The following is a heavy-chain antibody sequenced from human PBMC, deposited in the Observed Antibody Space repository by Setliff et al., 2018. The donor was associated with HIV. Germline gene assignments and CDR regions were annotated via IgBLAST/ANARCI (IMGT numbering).Heavy chain of an antibody. CDR2: LWYDGGK. Sequence: PGGSLRLSCEGSGFTLSVYGMHWVRQAPGKGLEWVAVLWYDGGKEYADSVKGRFTISRDNSKNTVYLQMSTLRAEDTAIYSCATLARFAPDYWSQGTQVTVSS. CDR3: ATLARFAPDY. J-gene: IGHJ4*02. V-gene: IGHV3-33*01. CDR1: GFTLSVYG.